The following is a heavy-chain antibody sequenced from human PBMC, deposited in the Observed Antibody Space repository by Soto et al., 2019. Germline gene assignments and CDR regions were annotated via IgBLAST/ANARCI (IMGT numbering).Heavy chain of an antibody. CDR1: GYTFTSYG. D-gene: IGHD3-9*01. V-gene: IGHV1-18*01. J-gene: IGHJ3*02. CDR3: ARVQGLLTSEAFDI. CDR2: ISAYNGNT. Sequence: ASVKVSCKASGYTFTSYGISWVRQAPGQGLEWMGWISAYNGNTNYAQKLQGRVTMTTDTSTSTAYMELRSLRSDDTAVYYCARVQGLLTSEAFDIWGQGTMVTVSS.